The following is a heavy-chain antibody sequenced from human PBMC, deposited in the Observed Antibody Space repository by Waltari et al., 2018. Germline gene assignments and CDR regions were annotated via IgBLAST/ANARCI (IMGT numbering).Heavy chain of an antibody. V-gene: IGHV3-48*04. CDR3: ASASNYYDSSGYYFY. CDR2: ISSSSSTI. CDR1: GFTFSSYS. J-gene: IGHJ4*02. D-gene: IGHD3-22*01. Sequence: EVQLVESGGGLVQPGGSLRLSCAASGFTFSSYSMNWVRQAPGKGLEWVSYISSSSSTIYYADSVKGRFTIPRDNAKNSLYLQMNSLRAEDTAVYYCASASNYYDSSGYYFYWGQGTLVTVSS.